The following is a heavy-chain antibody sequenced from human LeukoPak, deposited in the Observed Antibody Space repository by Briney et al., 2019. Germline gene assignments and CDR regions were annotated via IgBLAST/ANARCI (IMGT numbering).Heavy chain of an antibody. Sequence: GGSLRLSCAASGFTVSSNYMTWVRQTPGKGLEWVSVIYSGGSTYYADSVKGRFTISRDNSKNTLYLQMNSLRAKDTAVYYCAREEVTTGAFDIWGQGTMVTVSS. CDR1: GFTVSSNY. J-gene: IGHJ3*02. V-gene: IGHV3-66*01. CDR2: IYSGGST. D-gene: IGHD2-21*02. CDR3: AREEVTTGAFDI.